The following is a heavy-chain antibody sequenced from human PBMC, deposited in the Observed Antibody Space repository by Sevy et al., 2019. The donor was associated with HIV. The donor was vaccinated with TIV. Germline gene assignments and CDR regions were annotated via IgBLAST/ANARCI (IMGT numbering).Heavy chain of an antibody. V-gene: IGHV3-30-3*01. CDR1: GFTFNTYA. J-gene: IGHJ4*02. Sequence: GGSLRLSCAASGFTFNTYAMHWVRQAPGKGLEWVAVISYDGGSKYYADSVKGRFTISRDNSKNTLYLQMISLRPEDSAIYYCARGRAIAAAGTLDYWGRGTLVTVSS. CDR3: ARGRAIAAAGTLDY. D-gene: IGHD6-13*01. CDR2: ISYDGGSK.